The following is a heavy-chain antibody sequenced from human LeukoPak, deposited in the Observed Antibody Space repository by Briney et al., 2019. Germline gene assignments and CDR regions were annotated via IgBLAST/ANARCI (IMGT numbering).Heavy chain of an antibody. Sequence: GASVKVSCKASGATFSSYAISWVRQAPGQGLEWMGRIIPILGIANYAQKFQGRVTIIADKSTSTAYMELSSLRSEDTGVYNCARGTSTAVTTLASWGQGTLVTVSS. CDR3: ARGTSTAVTTLAS. CDR1: GATFSSYA. J-gene: IGHJ4*02. D-gene: IGHD4-11*01. V-gene: IGHV1-69*04. CDR2: IIPILGIA.